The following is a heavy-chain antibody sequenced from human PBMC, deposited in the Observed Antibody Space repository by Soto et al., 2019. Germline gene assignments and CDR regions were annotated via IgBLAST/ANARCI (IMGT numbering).Heavy chain of an antibody. CDR2: IWYDGSNK. V-gene: IGHV3-33*01. CDR1: GFTFSSYG. D-gene: IGHD5-18*01. J-gene: IGHJ4*02. Sequence: PGGSLRLSCAASGFTFSSYGIHWVRQAPGKGLEWVAVIWYDGSNKYYADSVKGRFTISRDNSKNTLYLQMNSLRAEATAIYYCARDGNFVLRGYSFGFDFWGQGTRVTVSS. CDR3: ARDGNFVLRGYSFGFDF.